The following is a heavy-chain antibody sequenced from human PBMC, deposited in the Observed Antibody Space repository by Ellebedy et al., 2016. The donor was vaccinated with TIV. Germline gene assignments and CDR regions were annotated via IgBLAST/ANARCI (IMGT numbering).Heavy chain of an antibody. V-gene: IGHV1-69*13. Sequence: AASVKVSCKASGGTFSSHAISWVRQAPGQGLEWMGGIIPIFGTANYVQKFQGRVTITADESTTTAYLELSSLRSEDTAVYYCARSRDSRYCSTKSGYEGWDPWGQGTLVTVSS. J-gene: IGHJ5*02. CDR2: IIPIFGTA. CDR1: GGTFSSHA. CDR3: ARSRDSRYCSTKSGYEGWDP. D-gene: IGHD2-2*01.